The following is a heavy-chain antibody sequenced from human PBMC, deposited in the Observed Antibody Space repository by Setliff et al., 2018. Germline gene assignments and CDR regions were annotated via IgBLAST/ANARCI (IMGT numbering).Heavy chain of an antibody. CDR1: GFTFSNHW. CDR2: IKGKTDGGVT. J-gene: IGHJ1*01. D-gene: IGHD2-15*01. V-gene: IGHV3-15*01. CDR3: ARASLGKFGSAVEYFHH. Sequence: GGSLRLSCAASGFTFSNHWMHWVRQTPGKGLEWVGRIKGKTDGGVTDYAAPVKGTFTISRDDSKSTVYLQMDSLKTEDTAVYYCARASLGKFGSAVEYFHHWGQGTLVTVSA.